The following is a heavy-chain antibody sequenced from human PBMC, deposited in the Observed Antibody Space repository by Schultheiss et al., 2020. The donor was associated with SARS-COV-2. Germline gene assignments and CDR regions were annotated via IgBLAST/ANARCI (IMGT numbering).Heavy chain of an antibody. CDR1: GFTFSSYA. CDR2: ISYDGSNK. CDR3: ARVGETGTKRLSYFEY. V-gene: IGHV3-30*01. J-gene: IGHJ4*02. D-gene: IGHD1-7*01. Sequence: GGSLRLSCAASGFTFSSYAMHWVRQAPGKGLEWVAVISYDGSNKYYADSVKGRFTISRDNSKNTLYLQMNSLRGEDTAVYYCARVGETGTKRLSYFEYWGQGTLVTVSS.